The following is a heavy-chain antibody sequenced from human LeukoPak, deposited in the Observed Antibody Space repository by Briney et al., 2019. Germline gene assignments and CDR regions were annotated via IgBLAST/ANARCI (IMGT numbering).Heavy chain of an antibody. J-gene: IGHJ6*02. D-gene: IGHD2-2*01. CDR1: GFTDRSNY. CDR2: IYSGGCT. Sequence: PGGSVSLSCAASGFTDRSNYMSGVRQAPGRGLEWVSVIYSGGCTYYPDSVKGRFTISRDNSKNTLYLQMNSLRAEDTAVYYCARDRRYCSSTSCYGYYGMDVWGQGTTVTVSS. V-gene: IGHV3-53*01. CDR3: ARDRRYCSSTSCYGYYGMDV.